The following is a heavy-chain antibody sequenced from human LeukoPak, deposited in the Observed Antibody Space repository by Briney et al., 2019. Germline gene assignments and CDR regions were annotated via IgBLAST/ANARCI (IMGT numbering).Heavy chain of an antibody. CDR1: GFPLSSYA. CDR3: ARAPVTSCRGAFCYPFDL. J-gene: IGHJ4*02. Sequence: GGSLRLSCAASGFPLSSYAMSWVRQVPGKGREWVSATSSSDDGTYHADSVRGRFTIYRDNFRNTLYLQMNRLRVEDAALYYCARAPVTSCRGAFCYPFDLWGQGVLVTVSS. CDR2: TSSSDDGT. V-gene: IGHV3-23*01. D-gene: IGHD2-21*01.